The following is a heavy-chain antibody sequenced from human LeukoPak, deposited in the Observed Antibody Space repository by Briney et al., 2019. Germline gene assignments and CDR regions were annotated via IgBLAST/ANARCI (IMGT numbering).Heavy chain of an antibody. CDR3: ARDDYRGVTNFDP. J-gene: IGHJ5*02. CDR1: GGFNSPYF. D-gene: IGHD3-10*01. CDR2: ISYTGYT. Sequence: SETLSLICTVSGGFNSPYFWSWMRQTRGKGLEWIGYISYTGYTNYNPAPTSRVTISVDTSKNQCSLQLTSVTAADTAVYYCARDDYRGVTNFDPWGQGTQVTVSS. V-gene: IGHV4-59*01.